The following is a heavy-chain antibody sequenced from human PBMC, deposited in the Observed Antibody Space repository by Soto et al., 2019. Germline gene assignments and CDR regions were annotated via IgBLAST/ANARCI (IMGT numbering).Heavy chain of an antibody. D-gene: IGHD2-2*01. Sequence: ASVKVSCKASGSTFTSYAMNWVRQAPGQRLEWMGWINAGNGNTKYSQKFQGRVTITRDTSASTAYMELSSLRSEDTAVYYCARMEYQLPDYYYGMDVWGQGTTVTVSS. CDR1: GSTFTSYA. CDR2: INAGNGNT. J-gene: IGHJ6*02. V-gene: IGHV1-3*01. CDR3: ARMEYQLPDYYYGMDV.